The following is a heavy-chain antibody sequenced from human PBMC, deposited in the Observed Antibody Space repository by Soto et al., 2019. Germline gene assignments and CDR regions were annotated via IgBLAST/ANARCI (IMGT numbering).Heavy chain of an antibody. D-gene: IGHD3-22*01. CDR3: AKGVRYYYDSRGVDAFDI. Sequence: QVQLVESGGGVVQPGRSLRLSCAASGFTFSSYGMHWVRQAPGKGLEWVAVISYHGSDQYYADSVKGRYTISRDNSKNTVHLQMNSLRAEDTAVYYCAKGVRYYYDSRGVDAFDIWGQGTVVTVSS. V-gene: IGHV3-30*18. CDR1: GFTFSSYG. CDR2: ISYHGSDQ. J-gene: IGHJ3*02.